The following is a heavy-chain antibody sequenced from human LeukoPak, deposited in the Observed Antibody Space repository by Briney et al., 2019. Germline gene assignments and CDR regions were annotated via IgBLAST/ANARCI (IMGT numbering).Heavy chain of an antibody. Sequence: ASVKVSCKASGYTFTGYYMHWVRQAPGQGLEWMGWINPNSGGTNYAQKFQGGVTMTRDTSISTAYMELSRLRSDDTAVYYCARGPITMVRGGWSYYYYYYMDVWGKGTSVTVSS. D-gene: IGHD3-10*01. J-gene: IGHJ6*03. CDR1: GYTFTGYY. V-gene: IGHV1-2*02. CDR3: ARGPITMVRGGWSYYYYYYMDV. CDR2: INPNSGGT.